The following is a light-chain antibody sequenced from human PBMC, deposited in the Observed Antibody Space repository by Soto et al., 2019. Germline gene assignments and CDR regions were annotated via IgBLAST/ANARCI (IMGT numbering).Light chain of an antibody. J-gene: IGKJ1*01. CDR2: AAS. V-gene: IGKV1-39*01. Sequence: DIQMSQSPPSLSASVGGRVTITCRASQSISNYLNWSQQEPGKAPKLLIYAASSLYSGVPSRFSGSGSGTDFTLTISSLPPEDFVTYFCQQSYSTPWTFGQGTRV. CDR3: QQSYSTPWT. CDR1: QSISNY.